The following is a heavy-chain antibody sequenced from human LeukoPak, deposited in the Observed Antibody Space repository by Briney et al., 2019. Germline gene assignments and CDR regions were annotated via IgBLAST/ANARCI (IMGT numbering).Heavy chain of an antibody. CDR1: GFTFSSYS. V-gene: IGHV3-48*01. J-gene: IGHJ5*02. CDR2: ISSSSSSTI. CDR3: ARTLVVASYNWFDP. Sequence: GGSLRLSCAASGFTFSSYSMNWVRQAPGKGLEWVSSISSSSSSTIYYADSVKGRFTISRDNAKNSLYLQMNSLRAEDTAVYYCARTLVVASYNWFDPWGQGTLVTVSS. D-gene: IGHD2-21*01.